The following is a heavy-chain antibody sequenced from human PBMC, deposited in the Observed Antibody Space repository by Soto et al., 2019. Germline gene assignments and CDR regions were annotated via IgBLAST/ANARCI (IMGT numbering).Heavy chain of an antibody. D-gene: IGHD6-13*01. CDR3: ARVRAGYCSTRYGY. CDR1: GGSINNYY. J-gene: IGHJ4*01. V-gene: IGHV4-59*01. Sequence: ETQYDPCTVSGGSINNYYWSLILQPPEKGLERVGYIYDTGSPTYSPSLKSRVTMSVDTSKNQFSLELNSVTAADTAVYYCARVRAGYCSTRYGYRGQGTLLTVSS. CDR2: IYDTGSP.